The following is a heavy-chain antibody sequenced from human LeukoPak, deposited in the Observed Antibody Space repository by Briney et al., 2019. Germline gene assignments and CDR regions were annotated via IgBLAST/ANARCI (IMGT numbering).Heavy chain of an antibody. CDR1: GFTFGNYD. D-gene: IGHD6-19*01. CDR2: ISDSGGST. V-gene: IGHV3-23*01. CDR3: AKDLSRAVAADWFDP. J-gene: IGHJ5*02. Sequence: PGGSLRLSCAASGFTFGNYDMSWVRQAPGKGLEWVSSISDSGGSTYYADPVKGRFTISRDNSKNTLYLQMTNLRAADTAVYYCAKDLSRAVAADWFDPWDQGSLVTVSS.